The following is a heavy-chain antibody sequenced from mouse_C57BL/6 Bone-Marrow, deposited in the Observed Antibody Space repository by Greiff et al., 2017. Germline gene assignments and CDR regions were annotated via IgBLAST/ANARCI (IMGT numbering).Heavy chain of an antibody. CDR3: ARDSADGYNY. CDR1: GFTFSSYA. Sequence: EVKLMESGGGLVKPGGSLKLSCAASGFTFSSYAMSWVRQTPEKRLAWVATISDGGSYTYYPDNVKGRFTISRDNAKNHLYLQMSHLKSEDTAMYYCARDSADGYNYWGQGTTLTVSS. J-gene: IGHJ2*01. D-gene: IGHD2-3*01. CDR2: ISDGGSYT. V-gene: IGHV5-4*01.